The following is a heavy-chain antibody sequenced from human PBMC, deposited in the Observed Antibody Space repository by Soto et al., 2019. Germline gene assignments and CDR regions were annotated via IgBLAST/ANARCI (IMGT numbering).Heavy chain of an antibody. V-gene: IGHV3-15*07. CDR3: TTLTMLLVHLDY. CDR2: IKSKADGGAT. J-gene: IGHJ4*02. CDR1: GFTFSDAW. Sequence: EGSLRLSCAASGFTFSDAWMNWVRQAPGKGLEWVGRIKSKADGGATDYAAPVKGRFTISRDDSKNTLYLQMNSLKTEDTAVYYCTTLTMLLVHLDYWGLGTLVTSPQ. D-gene: IGHD3-22*01.